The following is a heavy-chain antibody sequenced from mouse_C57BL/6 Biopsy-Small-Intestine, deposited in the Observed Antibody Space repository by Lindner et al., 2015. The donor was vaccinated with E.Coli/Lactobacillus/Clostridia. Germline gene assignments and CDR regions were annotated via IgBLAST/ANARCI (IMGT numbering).Heavy chain of an antibody. CDR1: GFTFSSYA. J-gene: IGHJ4*01. CDR3: ARPFYYAMDY. CDR2: ISSGSSTI. Sequence: VQLQESGEGLVKPGGSLKVSCAASGFTFSSYAMSWVRQTPEKGLEWVAYISSGSSTIYYADTVKGRFTISRDNAKNTLFLQMTNLRSEDTAMYYCARPFYYAMDYWGQGTSVTVSS. V-gene: IGHV5-17*01.